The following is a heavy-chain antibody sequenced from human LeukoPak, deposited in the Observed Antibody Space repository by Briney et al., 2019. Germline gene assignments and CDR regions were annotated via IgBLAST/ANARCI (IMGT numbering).Heavy chain of an antibody. CDR2: INHSGST. CDR1: GGSFSGYY. Sequence: SETLSLTCAVYGGSFSGYYWSWIRQPPGKGLEWIGEINHSGSTNYNPSLKSRVTISVDTSKNQFSLKLSSVTAADTAVYYCARGLPHGSGSCFDYWGQGTLVTASS. V-gene: IGHV4-34*01. D-gene: IGHD3-10*01. CDR3: ARGLPHGSGSCFDY. J-gene: IGHJ4*02.